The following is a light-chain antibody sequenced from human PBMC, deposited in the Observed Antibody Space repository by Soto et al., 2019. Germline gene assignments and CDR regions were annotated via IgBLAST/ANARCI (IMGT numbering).Light chain of an antibody. CDR1: SSDVGGYNL. CDR2: EVN. J-gene: IGLJ1*01. Sequence: QSALAQPASVSGSPGQSITISCTGSSSDVGGYNLVSWYQQHPGKAPQLMIYEVNKRPSGVSNRFSGSKSGNMASLTISGLQAEDEADYYCCSYDSSSSIYVFGTGTKVTVL. CDR3: CSYDSSSSIYV. V-gene: IGLV2-23*02.